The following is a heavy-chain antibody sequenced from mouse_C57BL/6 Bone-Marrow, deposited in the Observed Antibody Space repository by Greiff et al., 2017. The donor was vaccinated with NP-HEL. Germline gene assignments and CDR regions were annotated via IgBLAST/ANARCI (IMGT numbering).Heavy chain of an antibody. CDR2: IYWDDDK. V-gene: IGHV8-12*01. CDR3: ARSPYSNSYYYAMDY. J-gene: IGHJ4*01. D-gene: IGHD2-5*01. Sequence: QVTLKECGPGILQSSQTLSLTCSFSGFSLSTSGMGVSWIRQPSGKGLEWLAHIYWDDDKRYNPSLKSRLTISKDTSRNQVFLKITSVDTADTATYYCARSPYSNSYYYAMDYWGQGTSVTVSS. CDR1: GFSLSTSGMG.